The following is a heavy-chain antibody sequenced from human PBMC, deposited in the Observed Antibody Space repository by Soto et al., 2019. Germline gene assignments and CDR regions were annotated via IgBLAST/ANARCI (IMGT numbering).Heavy chain of an antibody. CDR2: IYYSGST. CDR1: GGSISSGGYY. V-gene: IGHV4-31*03. Sequence: QVQLQESGPGLVKPSQTLSLTCTVSGGSISSGGYYWSWFGQHPGKGRGGFGNIYYSGSTSYNPSPKSRVTIPVDTSKNQFSLKLSSVTAADTAVYYCARALPRPKLYYYYGMDVWGQGTTVTVSS. CDR3: ARALPRPKLYYYYGMDV. J-gene: IGHJ6*02. D-gene: IGHD6-6*01.